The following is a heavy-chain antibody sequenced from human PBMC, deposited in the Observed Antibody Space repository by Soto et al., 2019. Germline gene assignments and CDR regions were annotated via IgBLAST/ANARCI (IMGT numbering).Heavy chain of an antibody. CDR3: ATATVPKGAFDI. CDR2: INPSGGST. J-gene: IGHJ3*02. CDR1: GYTFTSYY. D-gene: IGHD4-17*01. V-gene: IGHV1-46*01. Sequence: GASVRVSCKASGYTFTSYYMHWVRQAPGQGLEWMGIINPSGGSTSYAQKFQGRVTMTRDTSTSTVYMELSSLRSEDTAVYYCATATVPKGAFDIWGQGTMVTVSS.